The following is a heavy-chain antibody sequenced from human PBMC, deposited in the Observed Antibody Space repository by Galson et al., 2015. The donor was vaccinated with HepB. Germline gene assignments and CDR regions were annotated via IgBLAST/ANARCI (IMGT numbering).Heavy chain of an antibody. CDR3: AREVSCSSTSCYGLYYYYYYGMDV. CDR2: IIPIFGTA. D-gene: IGHD2-2*01. CDR1: GGTFSSYA. J-gene: IGHJ6*02. V-gene: IGHV1-69*13. Sequence: SVKVSCKASGGTFSSYAISWVRQAPGQGLEWMGGIIPIFGTANYAQKFQGRVTITADESTSTAYMELSSLRSEDTAVYYCAREVSCSSTSCYGLYYYYYYGMDVWGQGTTVTVSS.